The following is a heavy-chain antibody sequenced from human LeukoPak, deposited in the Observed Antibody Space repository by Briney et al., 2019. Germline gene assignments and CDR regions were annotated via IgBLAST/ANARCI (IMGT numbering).Heavy chain of an antibody. CDR3: ALGSDCSS. CDR1: GFPFSSDA. Sequence: GGSLRLSCAGPGFPFSSDAMNWVRQAPGKGLEWVASISGSTGSTQYADSVKGRFTVSRDNSKSMLYLQTSSLRAEDTAVYYCALGSDCSSWGQGTLVTASS. D-gene: IGHD2-21*02. J-gene: IGHJ5*02. V-gene: IGHV3-23*01. CDR2: ISGSTGST.